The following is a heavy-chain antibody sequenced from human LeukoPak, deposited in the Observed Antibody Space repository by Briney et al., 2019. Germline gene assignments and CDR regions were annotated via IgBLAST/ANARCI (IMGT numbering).Heavy chain of an antibody. Sequence: GASVKVSCKASGGTFSSYAISWVRQAPGQGLEWMGGIIPIFGTANYAQKFQGRVTITADKSTSTAYMELSSLRSEDTAVYYCARSITRGSHFDYWGQGTLVTVSS. CDR1: GGTFSSYA. V-gene: IGHV1-69*06. D-gene: IGHD1-26*01. CDR2: IIPIFGTA. J-gene: IGHJ4*02. CDR3: ARSITRGSHFDY.